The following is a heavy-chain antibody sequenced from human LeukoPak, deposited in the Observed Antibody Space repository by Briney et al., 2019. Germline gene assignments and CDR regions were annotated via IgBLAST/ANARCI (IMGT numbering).Heavy chain of an antibody. CDR3: ARDLVGD. CDR1: GGTFSSYA. J-gene: IGHJ4*02. Sequence: SVKVSCKASGGTFSSYAVSWVRQAPGQGLEWMGRIIPIAGFANSAQKSQGRVTLTADKSTSTAYMELSGLTSEDTAVYYCARDLVGDWGQGTLVTVSS. CDR2: IIPIAGFA. V-gene: IGHV1-69*04. D-gene: IGHD3-10*01.